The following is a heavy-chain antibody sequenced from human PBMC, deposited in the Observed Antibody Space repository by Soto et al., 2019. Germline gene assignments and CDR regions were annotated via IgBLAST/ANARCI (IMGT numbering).Heavy chain of an antibody. D-gene: IGHD1-26*01. Sequence: QVQLVESGGGVVQPGRSLRLSCAASGFTFSSYGMHWVRQAPGKGLEWVAVIWYDGSNKYHADSVKGRFTISRDNSKNTLYLKMNSLRAEDTSVYYCAREGSVGVTSGGTLDSWGQGTLVTVSS. CDR1: GFTFSSYG. V-gene: IGHV3-33*01. J-gene: IGHJ4*02. CDR3: AREGSVGVTSGGTLDS. CDR2: IWYDGSNK.